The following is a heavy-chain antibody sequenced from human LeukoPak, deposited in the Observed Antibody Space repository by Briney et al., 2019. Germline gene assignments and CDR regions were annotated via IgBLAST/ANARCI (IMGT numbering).Heavy chain of an antibody. V-gene: IGHV4-59*08. D-gene: IGHD1-1*01. CDR1: GGSISSYY. Sequence: KPSETLSLTCTVSGGSISSYYWSWIRQPPGKGLEWIGYIYYSGSTNYNPSLKSRVTISVDTSKNQFSLKLSSVTAADTAVYYCARHEELEAALDYWGQGTLVTVSS. CDR2: IYYSGST. J-gene: IGHJ4*02. CDR3: ARHEELEAALDY.